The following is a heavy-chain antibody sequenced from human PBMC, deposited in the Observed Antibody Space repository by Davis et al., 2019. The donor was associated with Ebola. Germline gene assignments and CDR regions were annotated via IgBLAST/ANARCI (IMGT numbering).Heavy chain of an antibody. CDR1: EGYIDRYH. CDR2: IYPARST. V-gene: IGHV4-4*09. J-gene: IGHJ4*02. Sequence: PSETLSLTCSVSEGYIDRYHWSWIRQSPGQGLEFLGSIYPARSTNYNPSLKSRVSLSVDTSKNQFFMALTSVTAADTATYYCVRLGACGSGNCWQPFDHWGQGIVVTVLS. D-gene: IGHD6-25*01. CDR3: VRLGACGSGNCWQPFDH.